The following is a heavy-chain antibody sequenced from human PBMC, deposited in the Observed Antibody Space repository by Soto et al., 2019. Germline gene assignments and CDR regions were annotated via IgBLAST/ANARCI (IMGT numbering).Heavy chain of an antibody. CDR1: GYTFTIYG. D-gene: IGHD3-22*01. CDR2: ISGYIGNT. J-gene: IGHJ4*02. V-gene: IGHV1-18*04. Sequence: QVQLVQSGAEVKKPGASVKVSCKASGYTFTIYGISWVRQAPGQGPEWMVWISGYIGNTDYAQNLQDRVALTTDASTSSVYMELRSLGSDDTAVYYCARVDYYDSSGYYGYWGQGTLITVSS. CDR3: ARVDYYDSSGYYGY.